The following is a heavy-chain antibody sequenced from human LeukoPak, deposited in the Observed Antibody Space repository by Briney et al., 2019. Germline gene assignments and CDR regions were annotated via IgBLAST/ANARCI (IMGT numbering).Heavy chain of an antibody. J-gene: IGHJ6*03. Sequence: GGSLRLSCAASGFTFSSYWMSWVRQAAGKGLEWVANIKQDGSEKYYVDSVKGRFTISRDNAKNSLYLQMNSLRAEDTAVYYCAREILVSPRTGYYYYMDVWGKGTTVSVSS. V-gene: IGHV3-7*01. CDR1: GFTFSSYW. CDR3: AREILVSPRTGYYYYMDV. CDR2: IKQDGSEK. D-gene: IGHD1-14*01.